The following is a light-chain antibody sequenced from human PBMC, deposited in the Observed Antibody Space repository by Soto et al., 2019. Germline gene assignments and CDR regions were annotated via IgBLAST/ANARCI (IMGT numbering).Light chain of an antibody. CDR3: QQYGRSLWT. Sequence: EIVLTQSPGTLSLSPGERATLSCRASQSVSSSYLAWYQQKPGPAPRLLIYGASSRATGIPDRFSGSGSGTDFTLTISRLEPEDFAVYYCQQYGRSLWTFGQGTKVEIK. J-gene: IGKJ1*01. CDR2: GAS. V-gene: IGKV3-20*01. CDR1: QSVSSSY.